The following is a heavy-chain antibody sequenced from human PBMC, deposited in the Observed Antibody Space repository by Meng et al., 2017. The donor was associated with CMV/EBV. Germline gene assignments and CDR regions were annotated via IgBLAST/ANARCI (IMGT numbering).Heavy chain of an antibody. Sequence: CKASGYTFIDYYIYWVRQAPGQGLEWMGWINPNNGDTNYAQKFQGRVTMTGDTSSRTAYMELSRMTSDDTAVYYCARGHSTSSSFDYWGQGTLVTVSS. D-gene: IGHD2/OR15-2a*01. CDR2: INPNNGDT. CDR1: GYTFIDYY. J-gene: IGHJ4*02. CDR3: ARGHSTSSSFDY. V-gene: IGHV1-2*02.